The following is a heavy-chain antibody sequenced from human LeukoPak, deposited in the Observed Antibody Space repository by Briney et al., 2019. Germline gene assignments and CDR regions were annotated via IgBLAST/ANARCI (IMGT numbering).Heavy chain of an antibody. CDR2: IPYDGSNK. D-gene: IGHD5-12*01. V-gene: IGHV3-30*01. CDR1: GFTFSSYA. CDR3: ARDPGRGYSGYDGVFDY. Sequence: GGSLRLSCAASGFTFSSYAMHWVRQAPGKGLEWVAVIPYDGSNKCYADSVKGRFTISRDNSKNTLYLQMNSLRAEDTAVYYCARDPGRGYSGYDGVFDYWGQGTLVTVSS. J-gene: IGHJ4*02.